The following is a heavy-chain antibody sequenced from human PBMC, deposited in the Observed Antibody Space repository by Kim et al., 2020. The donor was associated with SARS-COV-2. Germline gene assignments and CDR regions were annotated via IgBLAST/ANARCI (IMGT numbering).Heavy chain of an antibody. Sequence: GGSLRLSCPASGFTLSTYGMHWVRQAPGKGLEWVAVIWYDGSNKYYADSVKGRSTISRANSKNTLYLQMNSLRAEDPAVYYCATAGNYYDSSGYYGSWG. V-gene: IGHV3-33*01. J-gene: IGHJ5*01. D-gene: IGHD3-22*01. CDR3: ATAGNYYDSSGYYGS. CDR1: GFTLSTYG. CDR2: IWYDGSNK.